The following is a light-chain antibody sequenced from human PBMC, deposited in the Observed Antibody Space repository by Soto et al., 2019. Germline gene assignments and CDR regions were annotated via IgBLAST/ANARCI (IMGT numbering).Light chain of an antibody. CDR1: QSVSNN. CDR2: GAS. J-gene: IGKJ1*01. Sequence: ETVMTQSPATLSVSPGERATLSCRASQSVSNNLAWYQQKPGQAPRLLIFGASTRAAGVPGRFSGSGSGTEFTLTISSLQSEDFAFYYCQQYNNWPRWTFGQGTKVEIK. V-gene: IGKV3D-15*01. CDR3: QQYNNWPRWT.